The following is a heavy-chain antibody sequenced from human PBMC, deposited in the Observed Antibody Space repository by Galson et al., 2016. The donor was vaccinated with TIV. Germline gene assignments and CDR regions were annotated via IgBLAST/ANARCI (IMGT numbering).Heavy chain of an antibody. CDR1: GYGFVDYW. D-gene: IGHD1-26*01. Sequence: QSGAEVKKPGESLKISCKHSGYGFVDYWIVWVRQRPGKGLEWMGIVYLGDSVTRYSPSFQGQVAISADKSSNTAYLQWSSLQASDTAMYCARTAGGIDQWGQGTLVTVSS. J-gene: IGHJ4*02. V-gene: IGHV5-51*01. CDR3: ARTAGGIDQ. CDR2: VYLGDSVT.